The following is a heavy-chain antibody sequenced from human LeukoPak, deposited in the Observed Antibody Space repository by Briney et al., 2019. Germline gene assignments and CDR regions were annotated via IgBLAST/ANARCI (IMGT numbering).Heavy chain of an antibody. D-gene: IGHD2-15*01. V-gene: IGHV3-48*03. CDR3: ARRGSDDAFDI. J-gene: IGHJ3*02. CDR1: GFTFSSYE. CDR2: ISSSGSTI. Sequence: PGGSLRLSCAASGFTFSSYEMNWVRQAPGEGLEWVSYISSSGSTIYYADSVKGRFTISRDNAKNSLYLQMNSLRAEDTAVYYCARRGSDDAFDIWGQGTMVTVSS.